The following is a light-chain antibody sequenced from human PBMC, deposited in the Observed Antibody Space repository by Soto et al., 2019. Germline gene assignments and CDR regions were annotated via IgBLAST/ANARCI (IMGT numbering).Light chain of an antibody. CDR1: QSISSW. CDR2: DAS. V-gene: IGKV1-5*01. CDR3: QQYNSYPWT. J-gene: IGKJ1*01. Sequence: DIQITPSPSTLSASVGDRVTITCRASQSISSWLAWYQQKPGKVPKLLIYDASSLESGVPSRFSGSGSGTEFTLTISSLQPDDFATYYCQQYNSYPWTFGQGTKVDIK.